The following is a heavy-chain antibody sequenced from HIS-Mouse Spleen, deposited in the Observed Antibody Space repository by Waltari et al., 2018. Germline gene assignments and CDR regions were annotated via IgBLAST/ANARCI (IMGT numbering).Heavy chain of an antibody. D-gene: IGHD6-13*01. V-gene: IGHV4-39*07. CDR3: AREIPYSSSWYDWYFDL. CDR2: IYYSGST. Sequence: QLQLPESGPGLVKPSETLSLTCTVPGGPIRSSSYYWGWIRQPPGKGLEWIGSIYYSGSTYYNPSLKSRVTISVDTSKNQFSLKLSSVTAADTAVYYCAREIPYSSSWYDWYFDLWGRGTLVTVSS. CDR1: GGPIRSSSYY. J-gene: IGHJ2*01.